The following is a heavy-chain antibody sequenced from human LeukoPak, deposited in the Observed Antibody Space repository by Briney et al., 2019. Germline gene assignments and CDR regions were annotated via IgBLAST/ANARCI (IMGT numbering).Heavy chain of an antibody. CDR2: ISWNSGSI. V-gene: IGHV3-9*01. CDR3: AKDIYSSGTNFDY. J-gene: IGHJ4*02. D-gene: IGHD3-22*01. Sequence: SGISWNSGSIGYADSVKGRFTISRDNAKNSLYLQMNSLRAEDTALYYCAKDIYSSGTNFDYWGQGTLVTVSS.